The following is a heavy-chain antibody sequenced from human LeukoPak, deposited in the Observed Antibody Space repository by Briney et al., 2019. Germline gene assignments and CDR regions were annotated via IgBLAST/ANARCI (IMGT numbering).Heavy chain of an antibody. J-gene: IGHJ4*02. CDR2: VNPSGGST. CDR3: ARSRDLFDY. Sequence: ASVKVSCKASGYTFTSYYIHWVRQAPGQGLEWMGIVNPSGGSTSSAQKFQGRVTMTRDTSTNTVYMELSSLRSDDTAVYYCARSRDLFDYWGQGTLVTVSS. CDR1: GYTFTSYY. V-gene: IGHV1-46*01.